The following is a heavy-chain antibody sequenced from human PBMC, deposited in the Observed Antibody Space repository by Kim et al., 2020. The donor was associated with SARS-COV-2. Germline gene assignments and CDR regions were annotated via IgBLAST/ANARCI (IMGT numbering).Heavy chain of an antibody. V-gene: IGHV3-64D*06. Sequence: ADSVKGRFTISRDNSKNTLYLQMSSLRAEDTAVYYCVFYGSGDYYGMDVWGQGTTVTVSS. D-gene: IGHD3-10*01. J-gene: IGHJ6*02. CDR3: VFYGSGDYYGMDV.